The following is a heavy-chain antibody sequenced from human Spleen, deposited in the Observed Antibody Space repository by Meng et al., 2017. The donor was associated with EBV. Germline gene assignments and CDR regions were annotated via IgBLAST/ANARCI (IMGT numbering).Heavy chain of an antibody. CDR2: INPGNGNT. CDR3: ARHRTTWGGVADS. J-gene: IGHJ4*02. CDR1: GYIFITYA. D-gene: IGHD2/OR15-2a*01. V-gene: IGHV1-3*01. Sequence: QCRVWGCGAELKKPGASVKVSCKASGYIFITYAMHWVRQAPGQRLEWMGWINPGNGNTKYSQKFQDRVTITRDTSANTAYMELSSLGSEDAAVYYCARHRTTWGGVADSWGLGTLVTVSS.